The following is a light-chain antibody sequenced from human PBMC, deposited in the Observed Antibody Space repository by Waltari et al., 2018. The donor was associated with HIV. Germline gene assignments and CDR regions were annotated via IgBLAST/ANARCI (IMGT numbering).Light chain of an antibody. CDR1: SSNIGRNT. Sequence: QSVLTQPPSASGTPGQSVTISCSGSSSNIGRNTVNWYQQLPGAAPKLLIYNNNQRPSGVPDRFSGSKSGTSASLAISGLQSEDEADYYCAAWDDSLNGYVFGTGTKVTVL. J-gene: IGLJ1*01. V-gene: IGLV1-44*01. CDR2: NNN. CDR3: AAWDDSLNGYV.